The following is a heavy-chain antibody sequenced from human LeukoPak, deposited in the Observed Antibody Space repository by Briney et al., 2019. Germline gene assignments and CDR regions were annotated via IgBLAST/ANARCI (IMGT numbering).Heavy chain of an antibody. J-gene: IGHJ4*02. V-gene: IGHV1-2*02. CDR3: ASTPRWELPYYFDY. CDR2: INPNTGGT. CDR1: GYTFSGYY. D-gene: IGHD1-26*01. Sequence: ASVKVSCKASGYTFSGYYIHWVRQAPGQGLEWLGWINPNTGGTNFAQKFQGRFTMTRDTPMSTAYMELNRLRSEDTAVYYCASTPRWELPYYFDYWGQGTLVTVSS.